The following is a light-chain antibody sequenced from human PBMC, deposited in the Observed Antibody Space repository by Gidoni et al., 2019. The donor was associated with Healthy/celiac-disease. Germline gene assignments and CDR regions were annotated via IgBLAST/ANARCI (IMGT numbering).Light chain of an antibody. CDR3: QQYNSYSYT. J-gene: IGKJ2*01. V-gene: IGKV1-5*01. CDR2: DAS. Sequence: DIQMTQSPSTLSASEGDRVTITCRASQSISSWLAWYQQKPGKAPKLLIYDASSLESGVPSRFSGSGSGTEFTLTISSLQPDDFATYYCQQYNSYSYTFGQXTKLEIK. CDR1: QSISSW.